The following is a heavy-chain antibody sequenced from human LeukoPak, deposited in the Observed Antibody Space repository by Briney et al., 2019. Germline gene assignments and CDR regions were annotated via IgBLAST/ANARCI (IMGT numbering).Heavy chain of an antibody. D-gene: IGHD2-15*01. CDR3: AAAQNFPVYCSGGSCSYYFDY. CDR2: IVVGSGNT. Sequence: GTSXKVSCKASGFTFTSSAMQWVRQARGQRVEWVGWIVVGSGNTNYAQKFQERVTITRDMSTSTAYMELSSLRSEDTAVYYCAAAQNFPVYCSGGSCSYYFDYWGQGTLVTVSS. V-gene: IGHV1-58*02. J-gene: IGHJ4*02. CDR1: GFTFTSSA.